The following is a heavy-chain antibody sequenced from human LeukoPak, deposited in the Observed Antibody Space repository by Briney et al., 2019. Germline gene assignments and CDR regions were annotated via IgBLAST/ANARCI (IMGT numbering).Heavy chain of an antibody. CDR3: ARTYSSSWSYCDS. D-gene: IGHD6-13*01. CDR2: INPSSGST. V-gene: IGHV1-46*01. J-gene: IGHJ4*02. CDR1: GYTFTGYY. Sequence: ASVKVSCKASGYTFTGYYMHWVRQAPGQGLDWMGVINPSSGSTRFAQMFQDRVTMTRDTSTSAVYMELSSLTSEDTAMYYCARTYSSSWSYCDSWGQGTLVTVSS.